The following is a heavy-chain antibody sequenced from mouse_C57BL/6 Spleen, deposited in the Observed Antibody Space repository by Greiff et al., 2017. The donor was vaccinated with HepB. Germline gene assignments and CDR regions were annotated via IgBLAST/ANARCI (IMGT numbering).Heavy chain of an antibody. Sequence: EVKVEESGPGLVKPSQSLSLTCSVTGYSITSGYYWNWIRQFPGNKLEWMGYISYDGSNNYNPSLKNRISITRDTSKNQFFLKLNSVTTEDTATYYCARGDRLWYFDVWGTGTTVTVSS. D-gene: IGHD2-3*01. V-gene: IGHV3-6*01. CDR1: GYSITSGYY. CDR2: ISYDGSN. J-gene: IGHJ1*03. CDR3: ARGDRLWYFDV.